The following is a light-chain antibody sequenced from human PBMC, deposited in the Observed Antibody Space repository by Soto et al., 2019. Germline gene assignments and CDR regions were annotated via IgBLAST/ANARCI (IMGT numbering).Light chain of an antibody. J-gene: IGLJ3*02. Sequence: QSVLTQPASVSGSPGQSITISCTGTSSDVGGYNYVSWYQQHPGKAPKLMIYAVTDRPSGVSSRFSGSKSGNTASLTISGLQAEDEAHYYCSSYTTVPSPQWVFAGGTKLTVL. CDR2: AVT. V-gene: IGLV2-14*01. CDR3: SSYTTVPSPQWV. CDR1: SSDVGGYNY.